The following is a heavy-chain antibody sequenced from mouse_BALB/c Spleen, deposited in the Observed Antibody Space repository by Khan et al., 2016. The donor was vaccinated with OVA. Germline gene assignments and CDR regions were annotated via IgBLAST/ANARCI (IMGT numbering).Heavy chain of an antibody. J-gene: IGHJ2*01. CDR2: IYPFNDDT. CDR3: AKNYSYDVYFDY. Sequence: VRLQQSGPELVKPGASVKMSCKASGYTFTSYVLHWLRQKPGQGLEWIGYIYPFNDDTKYNEKFKGEATLTSDKSSTTAYMELSSLTSEDSAVYYCAKNYSYDVYFDYWGQGTTLTVSS. CDR1: GYTFTSYV. D-gene: IGHD2-12*01. V-gene: IGHV1S136*01.